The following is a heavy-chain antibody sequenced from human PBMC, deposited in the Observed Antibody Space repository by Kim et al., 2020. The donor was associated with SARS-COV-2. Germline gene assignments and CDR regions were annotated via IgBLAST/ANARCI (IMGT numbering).Heavy chain of an antibody. J-gene: IGHJ4*02. CDR2: IHPRDSET. V-gene: IGHV5-51*01. D-gene: IGHD4-4*01. CDR3: TRHPHYSSEASY. Sequence: GESLKISCTGIGFTFTTYWIGWVRQMPGKGLEWVGIIHPRDSETRYSPSFQGQVTISADKSTSTAYLHWSSLKASDTAIYYCTRHPHYSSEASYWGQGALVTVSS. CDR1: GFTFTTYW.